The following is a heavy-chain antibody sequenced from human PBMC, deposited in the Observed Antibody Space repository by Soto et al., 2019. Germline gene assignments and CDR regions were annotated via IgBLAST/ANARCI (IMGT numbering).Heavy chain of an antibody. CDR3: ARDSSSGYFDSSDYPTGFDF. D-gene: IGHD3-22*01. J-gene: IGHJ4*02. CDR2: ISGSNEDT. CDR1: GYIFTRYG. V-gene: IGHV1-18*04. Sequence: QVQLVQSGAEVKKPGASVKVSCKTSGYIFTRYGFSWVRQAPGQGLEWMGWISGSNEDTHYAQKFQGRVSMTTDTPTSTAYMELRSLRSDDTAVYYCARDSSSGYFDSSDYPTGFDFWGQGTLVTVSS.